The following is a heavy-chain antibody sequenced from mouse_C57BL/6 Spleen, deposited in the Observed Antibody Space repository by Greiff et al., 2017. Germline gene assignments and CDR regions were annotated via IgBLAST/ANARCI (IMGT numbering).Heavy chain of an antibody. V-gene: IGHV5-17*01. CDR1: GFTFSDYG. Sequence: EVKLMESGGGLVKPGGSLKLSCAASGFTFSDYGMHWVRQAPEKGLEWVAYISSGSSTIYYADTVKGRFTISRDNAKNTLFLQMTSLRSEDTAMYYCARPRGSSYYAMDYWGQGTSVTVSS. J-gene: IGHJ4*01. D-gene: IGHD1-1*01. CDR3: ARPRGSSYYAMDY. CDR2: ISSGSSTI.